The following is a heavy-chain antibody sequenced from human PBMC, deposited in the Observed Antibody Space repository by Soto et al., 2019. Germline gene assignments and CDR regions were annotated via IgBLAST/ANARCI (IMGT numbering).Heavy chain of an antibody. Sequence: SETLSLTCTVSGGSISSSSFYWGWIRQPPGKGLQWIGAINYSGSTYYNPSLKSRVTISVDTSKSQFSLDLSSVTAADTALYFCARQSGSYGLYFYGLDVWGQGTTVTVSS. J-gene: IGHJ6*02. CDR1: GGSISSSSFY. D-gene: IGHD1-26*01. V-gene: IGHV4-39*01. CDR2: INYSGST. CDR3: ARQSGSYGLYFYGLDV.